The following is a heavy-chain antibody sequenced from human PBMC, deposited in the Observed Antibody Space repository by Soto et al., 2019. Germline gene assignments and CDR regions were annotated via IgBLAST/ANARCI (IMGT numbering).Heavy chain of an antibody. CDR3: AKLVRSLHFDY. CDR1: GGSVNSDSHY. V-gene: IGHV4-61*01. J-gene: IGHJ4*02. Sequence: QVQLQESGPGLVKPSETLSLTCTVSGGSVNSDSHYWSWIRQPPGKGLEWIGHMFYSGSTNYNPSLKSRVTISGDTSKEQFSLKLSSVTAADTAVYYCAKLVRSLHFDYWGQGTPVTVSS. CDR2: MFYSGST. D-gene: IGHD6-13*01.